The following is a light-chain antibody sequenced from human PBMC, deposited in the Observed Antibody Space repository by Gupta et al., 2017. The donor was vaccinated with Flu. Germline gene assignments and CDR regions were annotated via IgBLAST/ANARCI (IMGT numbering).Light chain of an antibody. CDR2: LCS. CDR1: QSLLHSNGNNY. V-gene: IGKV2-28*01. CDR3: MQTYQTPPT. J-gene: IGKJ1*01. Sequence: IVLTQSPLSLPVTPGASASISCRSNQSLLHSNGNNYLDWYLQKPGQSPQLLISLCSRRAPGVPDRFSGSGSGTEFSLEISRMETEDTGIYHCMQTYQTPPTFGQGTRVEIK.